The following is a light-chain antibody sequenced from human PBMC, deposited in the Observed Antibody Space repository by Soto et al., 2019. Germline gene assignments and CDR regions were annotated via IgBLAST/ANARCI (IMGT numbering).Light chain of an antibody. V-gene: IGKV1-5*03. CDR1: QSVENY. J-gene: IGKJ1*01. Sequence: DIQMTQSLSTLSAYVGDRVTITCRASQSVENYLAWYRQKPGKAPKLLIYKASGLESGVPSRFGGSGYGTEFTLTISSLQSDDFATYYCQQYNTYSGTFGQGSKV. CDR3: QQYNTYSGT. CDR2: KAS.